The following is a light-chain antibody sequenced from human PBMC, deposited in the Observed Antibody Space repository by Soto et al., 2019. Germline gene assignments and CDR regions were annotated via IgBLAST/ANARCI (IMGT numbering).Light chain of an antibody. Sequence: DVPMTQSPSSLSASVGDRVTITCRASQTISTYLNWYQQKPGKAPKLLMYNASRLQSGVPSRFSGSGSGTDFTLTISSLQPEDFATYYCQQNYFTPQTFGQGTKVDIK. V-gene: IGKV1-39*01. CDR3: QQNYFTPQT. CDR1: QTISTY. CDR2: NAS. J-gene: IGKJ1*01.